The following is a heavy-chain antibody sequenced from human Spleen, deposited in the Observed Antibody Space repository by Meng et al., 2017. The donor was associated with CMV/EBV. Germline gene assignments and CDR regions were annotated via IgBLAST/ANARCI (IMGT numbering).Heavy chain of an antibody. CDR3: ARGYCSSANCLGGY. CDR2: IPYDGNNK. CDR1: GFTFGGFA. Sequence: SGFTFGGFAMHWVRQAPGKGLEWMGVIPYDGNNKYYADSVKGRFTISRDNSKNTLYLQMNSLRAEDTALYYCARGYCSSANCLGGYWGQGTLVTVSS. J-gene: IGHJ4*02. V-gene: IGHV3-30*04. D-gene: IGHD2-2*01.